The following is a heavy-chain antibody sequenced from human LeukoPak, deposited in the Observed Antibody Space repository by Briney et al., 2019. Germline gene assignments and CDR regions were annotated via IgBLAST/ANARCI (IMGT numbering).Heavy chain of an antibody. J-gene: IGHJ6*03. D-gene: IGHD3-16*02. CDR3: ARDVTPELSPPHYYYYYMDV. CDR1: GYTFTGYF. Sequence: ASVKISCKASGYTFTGYFMPWVRQAPGQGLNWMGRINPNSGGTNYAQKFQGRVTMTRDTSISTAYMELSRLRSDDTAVYYCARDVTPELSPPHYYYYYMDVWGKGTTVTVSS. CDR2: INPNSGGT. V-gene: IGHV1-2*06.